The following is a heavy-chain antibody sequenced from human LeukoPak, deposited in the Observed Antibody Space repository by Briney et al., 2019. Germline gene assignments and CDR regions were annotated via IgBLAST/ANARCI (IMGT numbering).Heavy chain of an antibody. D-gene: IGHD4-17*01. CDR1: GYNFTRYW. CDR3: ARHVPTAQASWLDP. CDR2: IYPGDSET. J-gene: IGHJ5*02. V-gene: IGHV5-51*01. Sequence: GESLKISCKGSGYNFTRYWIGWVRQMPGKGLEWMGTIYPGDSETRYSPSFQGQVTISVDKSISTAYLQWSSLKASVSAMYYCARHVPTAQASWLDPWGQGTLVTVSS.